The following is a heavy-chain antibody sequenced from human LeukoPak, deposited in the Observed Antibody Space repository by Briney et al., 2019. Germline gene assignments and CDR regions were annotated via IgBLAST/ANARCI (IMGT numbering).Heavy chain of an antibody. J-gene: IGHJ4*02. CDR1: GFTFRSYE. D-gene: IGHD1-26*01. V-gene: IGHV3-48*03. CDR3: SSGAYRDYFDY. CDR2: ISSRGSII. Sequence: QSGGSLRLSGAASGFTFRSYELNRVRQAPGKGLEWISYISSRGSIIYYADSVKGRFTISRDNAKNSLYLQMNSLRAEDTTVYYCSSGAYRDYFDYWGQGTLVTVSS.